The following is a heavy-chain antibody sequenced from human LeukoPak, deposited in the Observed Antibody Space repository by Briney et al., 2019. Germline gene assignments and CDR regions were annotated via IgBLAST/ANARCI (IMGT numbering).Heavy chain of an antibody. CDR2: ISGSGGST. J-gene: IGHJ4*02. Sequence: SGGSLRLSCAASGFTFSSYAMSWVRQAPGKGLEWASAISGSGGSTYYADSVKGRFTISRDNSKNTLYLQMNSLRAEDTAVYCCAKDQGLAVRGVTNKHDYWGQGTLVTVSS. V-gene: IGHV3-23*01. CDR1: GFTFSSYA. CDR3: AKDQGLAVRGVTNKHDY. D-gene: IGHD3-10*01.